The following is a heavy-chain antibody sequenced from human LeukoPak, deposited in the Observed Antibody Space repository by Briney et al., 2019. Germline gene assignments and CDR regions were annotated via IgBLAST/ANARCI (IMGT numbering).Heavy chain of an antibody. J-gene: IGHJ3*02. CDR1: GFTFSSYS. CDR3: ARDPALRLGSEGYGFDI. Sequence: GGSLRLSCAASGFTFSSYSMNWVRQAPGKGLEWVSSISSSSSYIYYADSVKGRFTISRDNAKSSLYLQVNSLRAEDTAVYYCARDPALRLGSEGYGFDIWGQGTMVTVSS. V-gene: IGHV3-21*01. CDR2: ISSSSSYI. D-gene: IGHD2-21*01.